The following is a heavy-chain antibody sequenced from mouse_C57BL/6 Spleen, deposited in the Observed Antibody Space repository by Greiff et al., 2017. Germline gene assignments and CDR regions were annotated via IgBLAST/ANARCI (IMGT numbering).Heavy chain of an antibody. CDR1: GFNIKNTY. V-gene: IGHV14-3*01. CDR3: ARPLITTVVAIDCFAY. J-gene: IGHJ3*01. Sequence: EVQLQQSVAELVRPGASVKLSCTASGFNIKNTYMHWVKQRPEQGLEWIGRIDPANGNTKYAPKFQGKGTITADTTSNTAYLQLSSQTSEDTAIYYCARPLITTVVAIDCFAYWGQGTLVTVSA. CDR2: IDPANGNT. D-gene: IGHD1-1*01.